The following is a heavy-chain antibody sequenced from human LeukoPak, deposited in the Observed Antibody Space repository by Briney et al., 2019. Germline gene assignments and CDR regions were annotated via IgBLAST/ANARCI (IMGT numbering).Heavy chain of an antibody. CDR1: GFSLSTSGMR. V-gene: IGHV2-70*04. CDR3: ARMRGDTLGMDV. J-gene: IGHJ6*03. CDR2: IDWDDDK. D-gene: IGHD2-2*02. Sequence: SGPTLVNPTQTLTLTCTLSGFSLSTSGMRVSWIRQPPGKALEWLARIDWDDDKFYSTSLKTRHTISKDTSKNQVVLTMTNMDPVDTATYYCARMRGDTLGMDVWGKGTTVTVSS.